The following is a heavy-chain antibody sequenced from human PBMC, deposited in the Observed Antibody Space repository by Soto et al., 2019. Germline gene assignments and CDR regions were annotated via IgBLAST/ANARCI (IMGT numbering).Heavy chain of an antibody. Sequence: QVQLQESGPGLVRPSGTLSLTCAVSGASISSTNWWSWVRQPPGKGLEWIGEIYHSGSTNYNPSLKSRISMSVDKSKNQFSLRLSAVTAADTAVYYCAAHSGSTYGLLDYWGQGTLVTVSS. V-gene: IGHV4-4*02. J-gene: IGHJ4*02. CDR3: AAHSGSTYGLLDY. CDR2: IYHSGST. CDR1: GASISSTNW. D-gene: IGHD3-10*01.